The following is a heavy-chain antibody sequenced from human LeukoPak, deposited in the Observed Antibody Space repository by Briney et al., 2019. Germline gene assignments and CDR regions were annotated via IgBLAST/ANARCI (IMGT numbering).Heavy chain of an antibody. CDR3: ARDLVTVTKGFDI. Sequence: PSETLSLTCAASDDSFSSHYWTWIRQPPGKGLEWIGYISYIGSTNCNPSLKSRVTISIDTSRNQFSLRLSSVTAADTAVYYCARDLVTVTKGFDIWGQGTMVSVSS. CDR1: DDSFSSHY. CDR2: ISYIGST. D-gene: IGHD4-17*01. J-gene: IGHJ3*02. V-gene: IGHV4-59*11.